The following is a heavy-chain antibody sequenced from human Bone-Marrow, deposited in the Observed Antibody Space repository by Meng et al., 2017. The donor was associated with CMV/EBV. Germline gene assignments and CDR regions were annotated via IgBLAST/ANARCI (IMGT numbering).Heavy chain of an antibody. Sequence: GSLRLSCTVSGGSISSSSYYWGWIRQPPGKGLEWIGSIYYSGSTYYNPSLKSRVTISVDTSKNQFSLKLSSVTAADTAVYYCATPGDCSSTSCYDYYYYYGMDVWGQGTTVTVSS. V-gene: IGHV4-39*07. J-gene: IGHJ6*02. CDR1: GGSISSSSYY. D-gene: IGHD2-2*01. CDR2: IYYSGST. CDR3: ATPGDCSSTSCYDYYYYYGMDV.